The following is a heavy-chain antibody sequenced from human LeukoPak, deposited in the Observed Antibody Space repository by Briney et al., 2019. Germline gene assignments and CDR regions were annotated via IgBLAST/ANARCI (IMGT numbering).Heavy chain of an antibody. CDR3: AKDTTGTPRWSAFDI. Sequence: GGSLRLSCAASGFTFSSYEMNWVRQAPGKGLEWVAFIRYDGSNKYYADSVKGRFTISRDNSKNTLYLQMNSLRAEDTAVYYCAKDTTGTPRWSAFDIWGQGTMVTVSS. CDR2: IRYDGSNK. CDR1: GFTFSSYE. D-gene: IGHD1-1*01. V-gene: IGHV3-30*02. J-gene: IGHJ3*02.